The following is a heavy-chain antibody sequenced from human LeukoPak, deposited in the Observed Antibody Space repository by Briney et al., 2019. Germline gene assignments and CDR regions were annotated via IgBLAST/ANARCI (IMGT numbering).Heavy chain of an antibody. Sequence: GGSLRLSCAASGFTFSGYGIHWVRQAPGKGLEGVAFIRSDGSNKYYAASVKGRFTISRDNSYNTLYLQMNSLRAEDTAVYYCAKDSGSSGWEYYFDYWGQGTLVTVSS. CDR3: AKDSGSSGWEYYFDY. J-gene: IGHJ4*02. D-gene: IGHD6-19*01. V-gene: IGHV3-30*02. CDR2: IRSDGSNK. CDR1: GFTFSGYG.